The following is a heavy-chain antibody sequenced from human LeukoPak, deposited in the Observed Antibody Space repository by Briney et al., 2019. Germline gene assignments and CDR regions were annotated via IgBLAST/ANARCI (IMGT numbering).Heavy chain of an antibody. J-gene: IGHJ3*01. V-gene: IGHV5-51*01. CDR2: IYPGDSDT. CDR3: ARQGAMDTAMVTQGDDAFDL. Sequence: GESLKISCKGSGYSFTSYWIGWVRQMPGKGLEWMGIIYPGDSDTRYSPSFQGQVTISADKSISTAYLQWSSLKASDTAMYYCARQGAMDTAMVTQGDDAFDLWGQGTMVTVSS. CDR1: GYSFTSYW. D-gene: IGHD5-18*01.